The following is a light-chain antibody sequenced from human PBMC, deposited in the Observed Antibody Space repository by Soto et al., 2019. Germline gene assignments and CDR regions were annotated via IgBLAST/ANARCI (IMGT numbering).Light chain of an antibody. CDR1: SSDVGGYNY. V-gene: IGLV2-11*01. Sequence: QSVLTQPRSVSGSPGQSVTISCTGTSSDVGGYNYVSWYQQNPGKAPKLMIYDVSKRPSGVPDRFSGSKSDNTASLTISGLQAEDVADYYCCSYAGTYTFVVFGGGTKLTVL. CDR3: CSYAGTYTFVV. J-gene: IGLJ2*01. CDR2: DVS.